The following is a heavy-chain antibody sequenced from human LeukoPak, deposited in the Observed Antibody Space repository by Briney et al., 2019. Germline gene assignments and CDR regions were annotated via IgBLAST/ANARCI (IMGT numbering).Heavy chain of an antibody. D-gene: IGHD3-22*01. CDR3: ARHVDSSGAFDY. V-gene: IGHV4-39*01. J-gene: IGHJ4*02. CDR2: IYYSGST. Sequence: SETLSLTCTVSGGSISSSSYYWGWIRQPPGKGLEWIGSIYYSGSTYYNPSLKSRVTISVDTSKNQFSLKLSSVTAADTAVYYCARHVDSSGAFDYWGQGTLVTVSS. CDR1: GGSISSSSYY.